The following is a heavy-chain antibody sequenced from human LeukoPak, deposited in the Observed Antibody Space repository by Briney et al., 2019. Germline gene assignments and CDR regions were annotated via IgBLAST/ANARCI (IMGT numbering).Heavy chain of an antibody. CDR3: AYTAMAQDAFDI. J-gene: IGHJ3*02. D-gene: IGHD5-18*01. CDR2: IIPTLRIA. Sequence: SVKVSCKASGGTFSSYAISWVRQAPGKGLEWMGRIIPTLRIAKYAQRFQGRVTITADKPTSTAYMELYSLRSEDTAMYYCAYTAMAQDAFDIWGQGTMVTVSS. CDR1: GGTFSSYA. V-gene: IGHV1-69*04.